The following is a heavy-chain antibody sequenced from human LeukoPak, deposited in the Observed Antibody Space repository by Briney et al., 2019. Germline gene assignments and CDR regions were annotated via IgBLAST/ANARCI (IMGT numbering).Heavy chain of an antibody. Sequence: SETLSLTCAVSGGSITTTDFDWPWIPQPPGQGFEWIATISSSGKAYYYPSLMSRVTISVDTSKNQFSLDVTSVTAADTGLFYCARFKGGTGFDYWGRGILVIVS. D-gene: IGHD1-26*01. V-gene: IGHV4-39*01. J-gene: IGHJ4*02. CDR3: ARFKGGTGFDY. CDR1: GGSITTTDFD. CDR2: ISSSGKA.